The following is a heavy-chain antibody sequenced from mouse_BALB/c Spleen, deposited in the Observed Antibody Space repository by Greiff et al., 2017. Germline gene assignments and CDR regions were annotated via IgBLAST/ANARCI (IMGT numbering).Heavy chain of an antibody. CDR2: ISSGSSTI. V-gene: IGHV5-17*02. J-gene: IGHJ1*01. Sequence: EVHLVESGGGLVQPGGSRKLSCAASGFTFSSFGMHWVRQAPEKGLEWVAYISSGSSTIYYADTVKGRFTISRDNPKNTLFLQMTSLRSEDTAMYYCARDYGSSWRYFDVWGAGTTVTVSS. CDR1: GFTFSSFG. CDR3: ARDYGSSWRYFDV. D-gene: IGHD1-1*01.